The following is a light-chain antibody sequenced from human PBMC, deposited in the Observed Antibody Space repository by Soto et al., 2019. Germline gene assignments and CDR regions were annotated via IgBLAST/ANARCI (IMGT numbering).Light chain of an antibody. CDR3: QYYGCSRST. V-gene: IGKV3-20*01. CDR2: SAS. J-gene: IGKJ4*02. CDR1: ESISGPY. Sequence: EVVLTQSPGTLSLTSGERATLSCRASESISGPYLAWYQQRPGQAPRLLIYSASTRAAGIPDRISGSGSGTDFAHTISRVGPEDFAVYYCQYYGCSRSTFGRGTKVEI.